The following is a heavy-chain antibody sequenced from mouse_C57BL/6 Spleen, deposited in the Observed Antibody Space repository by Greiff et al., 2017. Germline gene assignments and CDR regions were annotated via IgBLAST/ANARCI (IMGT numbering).Heavy chain of an antibody. CDR3: TRSYYGSSKDWYFEV. CDR2: IDPETGGT. CDR1: GYTFTDYE. D-gene: IGHD1-1*01. J-gene: IGHJ1*03. Sequence: QVQLQQSGAELVRPGASVTLSCKASGYTFTDYEMHWVKQTPVHGLEWIGAIDPETGGTAYNQKFKGKAILTADKSSSTAYMELRSLTSEDSAVYYCTRSYYGSSKDWYFEVWGTGTTVTVSS. V-gene: IGHV1-15*01.